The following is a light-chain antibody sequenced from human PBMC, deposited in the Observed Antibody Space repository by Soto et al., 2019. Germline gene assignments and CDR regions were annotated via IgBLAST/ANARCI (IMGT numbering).Light chain of an antibody. CDR1: SSNIGAGYD. CDR3: QSYDSSLRVSV. Sequence: QSVLTQPPSVSGAPGQRVTISCTGSSSNIGAGYDVHWYQQLPGTAPKPLIYGNINRPSGVPDRFSGSKSGTSASLAITGLQAEDEADYYCQSYDSSLRVSVFGGGPELTVL. J-gene: IGLJ3*02. V-gene: IGLV1-40*01. CDR2: GNI.